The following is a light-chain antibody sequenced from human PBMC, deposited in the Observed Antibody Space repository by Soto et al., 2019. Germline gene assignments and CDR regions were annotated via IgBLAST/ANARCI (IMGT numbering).Light chain of an antibody. V-gene: IGKV3-20*01. CDR2: TAS. Sequence: EIVLTQSPGTLSLSPGERATLSCRASQSVTSFLAWYQQKPGQAPRLLIYTASNRATGVPDRFSGSASGTDYTLTISRLEPEDFAVYYCQQYFRSPRTFGQGTKVDI. CDR3: QQYFRSPRT. CDR1: QSVTSF. J-gene: IGKJ1*01.